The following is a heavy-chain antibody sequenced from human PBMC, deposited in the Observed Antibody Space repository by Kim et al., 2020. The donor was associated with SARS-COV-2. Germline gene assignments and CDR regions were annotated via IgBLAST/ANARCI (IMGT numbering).Heavy chain of an antibody. D-gene: IGHD2-15*01. CDR1: GFTFSSYS. V-gene: IGHV3-48*02. Sequence: GGSLRLSFAASGFTFSSYSMNWVRQAPGKGLEWVSYISSSSSTIYYADSVKGRFTISRDTAKNSLYLQMNSLRDEDTAVYYCARDPGPEYCSCGSCDYWGQGTLVTVSS. CDR2: ISSSSSTI. CDR3: ARDPGPEYCSCGSCDY. J-gene: IGHJ4*02.